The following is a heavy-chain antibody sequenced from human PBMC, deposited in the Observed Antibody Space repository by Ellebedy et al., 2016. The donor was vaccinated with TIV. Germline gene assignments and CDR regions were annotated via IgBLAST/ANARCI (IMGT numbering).Heavy chain of an antibody. V-gene: IGHV4-59*01. J-gene: IGHJ3*02. CDR3: ARRIATTGIYAFDI. CDR2: TYYSGST. CDR1: GGSISSYY. Sequence: SETLSLTCTVSGGSISSYYWSWIRQPPGKGLEWIGYTYYSGSTKYNPSLQSRVTISLDTSKNQFSLRLSSVAAADTAVYYCARRIATTGIYAFDIWGQGTMVTVSS. D-gene: IGHD6-13*01.